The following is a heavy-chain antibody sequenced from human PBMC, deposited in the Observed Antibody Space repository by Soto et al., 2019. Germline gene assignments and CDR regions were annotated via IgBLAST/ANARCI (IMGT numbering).Heavy chain of an antibody. J-gene: IGHJ4*02. CDR2: IYYSGST. CDR3: ARDRFSSGWLDY. CDR1: GGSISSYY. Sequence: QVQLQESGPGLVKPSETLSLTCIVSGGSISSYYWNWLRQSPGKGLEWIGYIYYSGSTKYNPSLKSRVTISVDTSTDQFSLKLSSVTAADTAVYYCARDRFSSGWLDYWGQGTLVTVSS. V-gene: IGHV4-59*01. D-gene: IGHD6-19*01.